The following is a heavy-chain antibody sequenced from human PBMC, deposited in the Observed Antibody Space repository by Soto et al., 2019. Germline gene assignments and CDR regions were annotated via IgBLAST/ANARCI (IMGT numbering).Heavy chain of an antibody. D-gene: IGHD6-19*01. CDR2: ISYDGSNK. CDR3: AREKAVAGPFDY. CDR1: GFTFSSYA. J-gene: IGHJ4*02. V-gene: IGHV3-30-3*01. Sequence: QVQLVESGGGVVQPGRSLRLSCAASGFTFSSYAMHWVRQAPGKGLEWGAVISYDGSNKYYADSVKGRFTISRDNSKNPLYLQMNSLRAEDTAVYYCAREKAVAGPFDYWGQGTLVTVSS.